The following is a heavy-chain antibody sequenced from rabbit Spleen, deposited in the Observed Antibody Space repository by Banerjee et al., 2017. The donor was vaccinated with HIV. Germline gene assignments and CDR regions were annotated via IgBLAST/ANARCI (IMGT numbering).Heavy chain of an antibody. CDR2: IDTGFGGST. Sequence: QEQLEESGGGLVKPGASLTLTCTASGVSFISSYYMCWVRQAPGKGLEWIACIDTGFGGSTYYASWAKGRFTISKTSSTTVTLQMTSLTAADTATYFCATYVDYDGDFNLWGQGTLVTVS. J-gene: IGHJ4*01. D-gene: IGHD2-1*01. CDR3: ATYVDYDGDFNL. CDR1: GVSFISSYY. V-gene: IGHV1S45*01.